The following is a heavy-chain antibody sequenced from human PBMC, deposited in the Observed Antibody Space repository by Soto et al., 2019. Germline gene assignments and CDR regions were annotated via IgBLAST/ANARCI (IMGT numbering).Heavy chain of an antibody. CDR1: GFTFSDYY. Sequence: GGSLRLSCAASGFTFSDYYMSWIRQAPGKGLEWVSYISSSGSTIYYADSVKGRFTISRDNAKNSLYLQMNSLRAEDTAVYYCASERIATMVRGVSSYYYYYMDVWGKGTTVTVSS. CDR2: ISSSGSTI. J-gene: IGHJ6*03. V-gene: IGHV3-11*01. D-gene: IGHD3-10*01. CDR3: ASERIATMVRGVSSYYYYYMDV.